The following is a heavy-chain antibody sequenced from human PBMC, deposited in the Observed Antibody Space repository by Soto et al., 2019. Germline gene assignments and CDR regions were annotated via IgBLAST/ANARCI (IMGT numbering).Heavy chain of an antibody. CDR1: GFTFSSYA. V-gene: IGHV3-30-3*01. CDR3: ARDPDSSGYYYVAADY. J-gene: IGHJ4*02. CDR2: ISYDGSNK. D-gene: IGHD3-22*01. Sequence: GGSLRLSCAASGFTFSSYAMHWVCQAPGKGLEWVAVISYDGSNKYYADSVKGRFTISRDNSKNTLYLQMNSLRAEDTAVYYCARDPDSSGYYYVAADYWGQGTLVTVSS.